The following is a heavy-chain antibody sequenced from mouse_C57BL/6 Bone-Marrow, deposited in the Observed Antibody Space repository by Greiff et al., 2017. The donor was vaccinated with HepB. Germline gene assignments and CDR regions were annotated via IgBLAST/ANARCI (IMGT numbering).Heavy chain of an antibody. CDR3: ARYKGLLRRGYFDV. CDR1: GFTFTDYY. J-gene: IGHJ1*03. D-gene: IGHD1-2*01. V-gene: IGHV7-3*01. CDR2: IRNKANGYTT. Sequence: VQLKESGGGLVQPGGSLSLSCAASGFTFTDYYMSWVRQPPGKALEWLGFIRNKANGYTTEYSASVKGRFTISRANSQSILYLQMNALRAEDSATYYCARYKGLLRRGYFDVWGTGTTVTVSS.